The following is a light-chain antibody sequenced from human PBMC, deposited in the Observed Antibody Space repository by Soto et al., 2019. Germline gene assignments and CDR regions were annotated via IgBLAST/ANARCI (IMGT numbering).Light chain of an antibody. V-gene: IGKV3-20*01. J-gene: IGKJ4*01. CDR3: QQYGAYPHT. CDR2: GLS. CDR1: QSVRSTY. Sequence: EIVLTQSPGTLSLSPGERATLSCRASQSVRSTYLAWYQQKPRLAPRLIIFGLSNRATGIPDRFSGSVSGTGFTLTISILEPDDVAVYYGQQYGAYPHTFGGGTRVEIK.